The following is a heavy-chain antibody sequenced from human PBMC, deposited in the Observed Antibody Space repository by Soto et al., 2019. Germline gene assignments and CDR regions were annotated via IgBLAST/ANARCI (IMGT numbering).Heavy chain of an antibody. D-gene: IGHD6-6*01. CDR2: INPSGGST. CDR3: ARDRLVKTEPIGFDP. CDR1: GYTFTSYY. V-gene: IGHV1-46*03. J-gene: IGHJ5*02. Sequence: ASVKVSCKAAGYTFTSYYMHWVRQAPGQGLEWMGIINPSGGSTSYAQKFQGRVTMTRDTSTSTVYMELSSLRSEDTAVYYCARDRLVKTEPIGFDPWGQGTLVTVSS.